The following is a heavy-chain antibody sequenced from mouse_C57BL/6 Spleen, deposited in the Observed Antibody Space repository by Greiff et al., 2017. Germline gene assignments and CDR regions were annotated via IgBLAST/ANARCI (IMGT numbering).Heavy chain of an antibody. V-gene: IGHV1-85*01. J-gene: IGHJ4*01. Sequence: VKLQESGPELVKPGASVKLSCKASGYTFTSYDINWVKQRPGQGLEWIGWIYPRDGSTKYNEKFKGKATLTVDTSSSTAYMELHSLTSEDSAVYFCAREGMKLLYAMDYWGQGTSVTVSS. D-gene: IGHD2-10*02. CDR3: AREGMKLLYAMDY. CDR2: IYPRDGST. CDR1: GYTFTSYD.